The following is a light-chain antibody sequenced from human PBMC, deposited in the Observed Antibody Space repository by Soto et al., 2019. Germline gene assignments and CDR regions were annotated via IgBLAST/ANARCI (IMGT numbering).Light chain of an antibody. CDR1: SSNIGKNT. V-gene: IGLV1-44*01. CDR3: AAWDDRLNGWV. CDR2: GDH. Sequence: QSVLTQQPSASGTPGQRVTISCSGSSSNIGKNTANWFQQVPGTAPKLLIHGDHQRPSGVPDRFSGSKSGTSASLAISGLQSDDETDYFCAAWDDRLNGWVFGGGTKLTVL. J-gene: IGLJ3*02.